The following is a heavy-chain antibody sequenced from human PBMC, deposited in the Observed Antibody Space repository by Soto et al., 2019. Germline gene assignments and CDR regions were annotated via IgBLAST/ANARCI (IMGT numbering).Heavy chain of an antibody. D-gene: IGHD3-10*01. Sequence: PSETLSLTCTVSGGSISSGDYYWSWIRQPPGKGLEWIGSIHNSGSTYYNPSLKSRVTISVDTSKNHLSLKLSSVTAADTAVFYCARHYSGSGKIPNYYYYGMDVWGQGTTVTVSS. J-gene: IGHJ6*02. V-gene: IGHV4-39*01. CDR3: ARHYSGSGKIPNYYYYGMDV. CDR1: GGSISSGDYY. CDR2: IHNSGST.